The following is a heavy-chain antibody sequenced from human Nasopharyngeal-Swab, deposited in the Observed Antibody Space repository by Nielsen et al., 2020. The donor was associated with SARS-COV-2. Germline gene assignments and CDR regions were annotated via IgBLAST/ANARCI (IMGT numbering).Heavy chain of an antibody. J-gene: IGHJ4*02. V-gene: IGHV3-11*04. Sequence: GGSLRPSCAASGFTSSDYYMSWIRQAPGKGLEWVSYISSSGSTIYYADSVKGRCTISRDNAKNSLYLQMNSLRAEDTAVYYCARVESSGWFDYWGQGTLVTVSS. CDR2: ISSSGSTI. CDR1: GFTSSDYY. CDR3: ARVESSGWFDY. D-gene: IGHD6-19*01.